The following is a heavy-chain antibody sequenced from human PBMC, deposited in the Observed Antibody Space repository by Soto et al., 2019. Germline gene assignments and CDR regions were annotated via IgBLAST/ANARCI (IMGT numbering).Heavy chain of an antibody. CDR2: IWYDGSHR. CDR1: GFTFSTSG. V-gene: IGHV3-33*01. D-gene: IGHD2-15*01. Sequence: GGSLRLSCAASGFTFSTSGFHWVRQAPGKGLEWVALIWYDGSHRYYADSVKGRFTISRDNSKNTLYLQMTSLRADDTAVYYCARDGGYCSGGSCYSGVPWFDPWGQGTLVTVSS. CDR3: ARDGGYCSGGSCYSGVPWFDP. J-gene: IGHJ5*02.